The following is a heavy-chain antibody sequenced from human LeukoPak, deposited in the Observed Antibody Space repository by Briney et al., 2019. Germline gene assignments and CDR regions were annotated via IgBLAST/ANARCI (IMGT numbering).Heavy chain of an antibody. CDR2: VIPIFGTA. CDR1: GGTFSSYA. J-gene: IGHJ4*02. D-gene: IGHD5-18*01. CDR3: ARTAGYSYGWVDY. Sequence: SVKVSCKASGGTFSSYAISWVRQAPGQGLEWMGGVIPIFGTANYAQKFQGRVTITADESTSTAYMELSSLRSEDTAVYYCARTAGYSYGWVDYWGQGTLVTVSS. V-gene: IGHV1-69*13.